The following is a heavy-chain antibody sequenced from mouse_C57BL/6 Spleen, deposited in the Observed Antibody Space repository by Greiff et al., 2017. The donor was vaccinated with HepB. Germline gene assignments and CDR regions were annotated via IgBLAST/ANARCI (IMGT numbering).Heavy chain of an antibody. J-gene: IGHJ4*01. CDR1: GFSFTSYG. CDR3: AREGHDYDRYYAMDY. Sequence: QVQLQQSGPGLVQPSQSLSITCTVSGFSFTSYGVHWVRQSPGKGLEWLGVIWSGGSTDYNAAFISSLSISKDNSKSQVFFKMNRLQADDTAIYYCAREGHDYDRYYAMDYWGQGTSVTVSS. D-gene: IGHD2-4*01. V-gene: IGHV2-2*01. CDR2: IWSGGST.